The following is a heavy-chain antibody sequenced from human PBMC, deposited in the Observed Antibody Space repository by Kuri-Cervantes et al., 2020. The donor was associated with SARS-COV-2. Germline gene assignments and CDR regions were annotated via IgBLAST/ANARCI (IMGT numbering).Heavy chain of an antibody. CDR2: INPDGSYT. Sequence: GESLKISCAASGFTFSGHWIHWVRQAPGKGLVWVSRINPDGSYTNNADSVKGRFTLSRDNAKNMLFLQTNSLRAEDTAVYYCVRDGDHWSFDYWGQGTLVTVSS. CDR3: VRDGDHWSFDY. J-gene: IGHJ4*02. D-gene: IGHD1-1*01. V-gene: IGHV3-74*01. CDR1: GFTFSGHW.